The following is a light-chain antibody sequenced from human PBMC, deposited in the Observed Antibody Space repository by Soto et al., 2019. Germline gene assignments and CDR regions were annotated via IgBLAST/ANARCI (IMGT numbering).Light chain of an antibody. Sequence: QSVLTQPASVSGSPGQSITISCTGTSSDIGGYKHVSWYQQHPGKAPKLMIYNVYDRPSGISYRFSGSKSGNTASLTISGLQGEDEADYYCSAYTVSRTYVFGTGTKVTVL. CDR3: SAYTVSRTYV. CDR2: NVY. CDR1: SSDIGGYKH. J-gene: IGLJ1*01. V-gene: IGLV2-14*03.